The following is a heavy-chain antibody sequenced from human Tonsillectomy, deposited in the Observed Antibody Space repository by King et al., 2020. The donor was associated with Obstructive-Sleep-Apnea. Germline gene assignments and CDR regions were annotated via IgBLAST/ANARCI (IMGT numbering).Heavy chain of an antibody. J-gene: IGHJ6*02. CDR1: GFTFSVYD. CDR2: TDTGGET. D-gene: IGHD3-10*01. V-gene: IGHV3-13*01. CDR3: ARGGPKWFGAYCRGMDG. Sequence: VQLVESGGGLIQPGGSLRLSCAASGFTFSVYDIHWVRQVEGEPLEWVSATDTGGETHYTDSVKGRFIVSRENAESSLYLQMSSLIAGDTALYYCARGGPKWFGAYCRGMDGWGQGTTVTVSS.